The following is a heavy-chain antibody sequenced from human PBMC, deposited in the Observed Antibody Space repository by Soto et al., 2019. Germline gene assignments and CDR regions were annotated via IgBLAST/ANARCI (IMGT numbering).Heavy chain of an antibody. CDR2: ISYDGSKK. J-gene: IGHJ6*02. Sequence: GGSLRLSCAASGFTFSSYAMHWVRQAPGKGLEWVAVISYDGSKKYYADSVKGRFTISRDNSKNTLYLQMNSLRAEDTAVYYCAKDATYDSSGYYLTLFAYGMDVWGQGTTVTVSS. CDR3: AKDATYDSSGYYLTLFAYGMDV. CDR1: GFTFSSYA. V-gene: IGHV3-30-3*01. D-gene: IGHD3-22*01.